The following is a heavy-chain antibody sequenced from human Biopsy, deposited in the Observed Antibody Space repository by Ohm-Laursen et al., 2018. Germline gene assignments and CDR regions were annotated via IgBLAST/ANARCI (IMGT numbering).Heavy chain of an antibody. D-gene: IGHD1-1*01. CDR3: AADINVWNVNY. CDR1: GYTFTEYY. Sequence: VKVSCKASGYTFTEYYINWVRQAPGQGLEWMGIINPRSGNTGYSQKFQVRVTMTEDTSTDTAYMELSSLRSEDTAVYYCAADINVWNVNYWGQGTQVTVSS. J-gene: IGHJ4*02. V-gene: IGHV1-46*01. CDR2: INPRSGNT.